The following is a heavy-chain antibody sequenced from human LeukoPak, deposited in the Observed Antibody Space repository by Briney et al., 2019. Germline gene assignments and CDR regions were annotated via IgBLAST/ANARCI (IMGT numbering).Heavy chain of an antibody. V-gene: IGHV3-53*01. CDR2: FSSGGRT. J-gene: IGHJ4*02. Sequence: GGSLRLSCAASGFTVSTYSMSWVRQAPGKGLEWVATFSSGGRTSYADSVKGRFTISRDTSQNTVYLQMNSLRDEDTALYYCASILYGWGQGTLVTVSS. CDR3: ASILYG. D-gene: IGHD2/OR15-2a*01. CDR1: GFTVSTYS.